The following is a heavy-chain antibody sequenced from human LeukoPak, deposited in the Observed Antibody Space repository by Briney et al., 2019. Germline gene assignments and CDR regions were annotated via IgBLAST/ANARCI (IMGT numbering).Heavy chain of an antibody. CDR2: IKSKTDGGTT. Sequence: KASETLSLTCAVSGGSISSSNWWSWVRQPPGKGLEWIGRIKSKTDGGTTEYAAPVKGRFTISRDDSKNTLYLQMNSLKTEDTAVYYCTTIEDYYDSSGYFFDYWGQGILVTVSS. J-gene: IGHJ4*02. D-gene: IGHD3-22*01. CDR1: GGSISSSNW. CDR3: TTIEDYYDSSGYFFDY. V-gene: IGHV3-15*01.